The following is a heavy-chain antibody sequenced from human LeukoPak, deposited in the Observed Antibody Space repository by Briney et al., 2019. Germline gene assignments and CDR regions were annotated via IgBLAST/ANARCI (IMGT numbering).Heavy chain of an antibody. Sequence: SETLSLTCTVSGGSISSSSYYWGWIRQPPGKGLEWIGSIYYNGSTYYNPSLKSRVTISVDTSKNQFSLKLSSVTAADTAVYYCARGYSSSWSPYFDYWGQGTLVTVSS. V-gene: IGHV4-39*01. D-gene: IGHD6-13*01. J-gene: IGHJ4*02. CDR2: IYYNGST. CDR3: ARGYSSSWSPYFDY. CDR1: GGSISSSSYY.